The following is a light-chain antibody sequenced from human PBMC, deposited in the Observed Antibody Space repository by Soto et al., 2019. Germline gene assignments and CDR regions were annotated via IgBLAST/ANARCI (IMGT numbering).Light chain of an antibody. V-gene: IGKV3-20*01. CDR1: ESVTSSH. CDR2: GAS. J-gene: IGKJ5*01. Sequence: EIVLTQSPDTLSLSPGERATLSCRASESVTSSHLAWYQQKRGQAPRLLIYGASSRATDIPDRFSGSGSGTDFTLTISRLEPEDFAVYCCQHYGSSSNTFGQGTRLEIK. CDR3: QHYGSSSNT.